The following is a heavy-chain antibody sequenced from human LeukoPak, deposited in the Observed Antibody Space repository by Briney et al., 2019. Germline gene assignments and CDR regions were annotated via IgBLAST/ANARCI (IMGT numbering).Heavy chain of an antibody. Sequence: GGSLRLSCAASGFTFSSYGMHWVRQAPGKGLEWVAVIWYDGSNKYYADSVKGRFTISRDNSKNTLYLQMKSLRAEDTAVYYCARGGYYLYGMDVWGQGTTVTVSS. J-gene: IGHJ6*02. CDR3: ARGGYYLYGMDV. CDR2: IWYDGSNK. V-gene: IGHV3-33*01. CDR1: GFTFSSYG. D-gene: IGHD3-10*01.